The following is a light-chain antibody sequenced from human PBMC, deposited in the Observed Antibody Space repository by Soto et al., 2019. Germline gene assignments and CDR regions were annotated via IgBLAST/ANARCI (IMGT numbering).Light chain of an antibody. V-gene: IGKV3-20*01. CDR3: QHYGRSRT. CDR2: DAS. CDR1: QSVSIY. Sequence: EIVLTQSPGTLSLSPGERATLSCRASQSVSIYLAWYQQKPGQAPRLLIYDASSRATGIPDRFSGSGSGTDFTLTISRLEPEDFAVYYCQHYGRSRTFGQGTKVDIK. J-gene: IGKJ1*01.